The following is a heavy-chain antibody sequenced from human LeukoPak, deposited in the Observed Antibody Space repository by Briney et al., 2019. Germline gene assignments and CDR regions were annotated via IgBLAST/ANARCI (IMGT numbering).Heavy chain of an antibody. CDR2: INPNSGGT. V-gene: IGHV1-2*06. J-gene: IGHJ4*02. D-gene: IGHD2-2*01. CDR3: ARGSCSSTSCYVWPTSTFDY. Sequence: ASVKVSCKASGYTFTGYYMHWVRQAPGQGLEWMGRINPNSGGTNYAQKFQGRVTMARDTAISTAYMELSRLRSDDTAVYYCARGSCSSTSCYVWPTSTFDYWGQGTLVTVSS. CDR1: GYTFTGYY.